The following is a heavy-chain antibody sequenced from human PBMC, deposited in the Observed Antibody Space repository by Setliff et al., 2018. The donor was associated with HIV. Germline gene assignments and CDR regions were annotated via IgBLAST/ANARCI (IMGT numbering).Heavy chain of an antibody. D-gene: IGHD6-19*01. J-gene: IGHJ6*03. CDR1: GYSFTDND. Sequence: ASVKVSCKASGYSFTDNDINWVRQATGQGLEWMGWVDPKSGHTVYAEKFQGRVTITRDTSISTAYMELSSLRSEDTAVYFCARAMRPGTGWLLYFYYYLDVWGTGTTVTVSS. V-gene: IGHV1-8*01. CDR3: ARAMRPGTGWLLYFYYYLDV. CDR2: VDPKSGHT.